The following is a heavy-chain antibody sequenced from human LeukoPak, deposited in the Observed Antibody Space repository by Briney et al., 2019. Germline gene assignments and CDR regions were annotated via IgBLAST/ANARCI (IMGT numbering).Heavy chain of an antibody. CDR2: IYYSGST. J-gene: IGHJ6*02. CDR3: ARVRYYYDSSGYYYYYYGMDV. CDR1: GGSISNYY. V-gene: IGHV4-59*01. Sequence: SSETLSLTCTVSGGSISNYYWSWIRQPPGKGLEWIGYIYYSGSTNYNPSLKSRVTISVDTSKNQFSLKLSSVTAADTAVYYCARVRYYYDSSGYYYYYYGMDVWGQGTTVTVSS. D-gene: IGHD3-22*01.